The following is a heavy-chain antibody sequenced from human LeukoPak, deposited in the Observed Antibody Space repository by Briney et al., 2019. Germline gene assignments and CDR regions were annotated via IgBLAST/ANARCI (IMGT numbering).Heavy chain of an antibody. Sequence: SETLSLTCAVSGYSISNGYYWGWIRQPPGKGLEWIGSIFHSGSTYYNPSLKSRVTMSVDTSKNQFSLKLSSVTPADTAVYYCARVPLRPTAVTGNYWGQGTLVTVSS. CDR3: ARVPLRPTAVTGNY. CDR2: IFHSGST. CDR1: GYSISNGYY. J-gene: IGHJ4*02. V-gene: IGHV4-38-2*01. D-gene: IGHD4-17*01.